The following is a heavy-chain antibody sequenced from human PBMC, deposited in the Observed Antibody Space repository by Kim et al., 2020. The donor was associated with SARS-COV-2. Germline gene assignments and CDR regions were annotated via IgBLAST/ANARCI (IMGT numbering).Heavy chain of an antibody. CDR1: GDSVSSNSAS. J-gene: IGHJ4*02. V-gene: IGHV6-1*01. CDR3: ARSAVAVTGGGFGY. CDR2: TYYRSKWYN. D-gene: IGHD6-19*01. Sequence: LSLTCAISGDSVSSNSASWHWIRQSPSRGLEWLGRTYYRSKWYNEFAVSVKSRITINPDTSKNQFSLQLNSVSPEDTAVYYCARSAVAVTGGGFGYWGQGTLVTVSS.